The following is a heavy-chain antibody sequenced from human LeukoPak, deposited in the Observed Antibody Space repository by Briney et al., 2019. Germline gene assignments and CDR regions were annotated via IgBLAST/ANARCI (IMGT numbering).Heavy chain of an antibody. J-gene: IGHJ4*02. CDR3: ARGQGVNYFDY. V-gene: IGHV4-34*01. D-gene: IGHD2-21*01. Sequence: WSWIRQPPXXXLEWIGEINHSGSTNYNPSLKSRVTISVDTSKNQFSLKLSSVTAADTAVYYCARGQGVNYFDYWGQGTLVTVSS. CDR2: INHSGST.